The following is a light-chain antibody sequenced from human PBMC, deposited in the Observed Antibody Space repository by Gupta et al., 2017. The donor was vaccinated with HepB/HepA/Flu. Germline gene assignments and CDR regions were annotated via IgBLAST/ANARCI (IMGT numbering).Light chain of an antibody. CDR1: SGSVSTSSY. Sequence: TVVTQEPSFSVSPGGTVTLTCGLSSGSVSTSSYLSWYQQTPGHAPRTLIYSTNPPSYGVTDRFSGSLLGNKAALTITEAHADDGSNYYFVLYICSVVWVFGGGTKLTVL. V-gene: IGLV8-61*01. CDR2: STN. CDR3: VLYICSVVWV. J-gene: IGLJ3*02.